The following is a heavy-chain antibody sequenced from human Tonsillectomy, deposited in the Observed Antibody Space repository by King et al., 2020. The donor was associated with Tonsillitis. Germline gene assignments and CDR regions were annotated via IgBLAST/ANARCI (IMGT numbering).Heavy chain of an antibody. V-gene: IGHV4-61*01. J-gene: IGHJ6*02. CDR1: GGSVSSGSYY. Sequence: VQLQESGPGLVKPSETLSLTCTVSGGSVSSGSYYWSWIQQPPGKGLEWIGYIYYSGSTNYNPSLKSRVTISVDTSKNQFSLKLSSVTAADTAVYYCARVPPTLGYGMDVWGQGTTVTVSS. CDR2: IYYSGST. CDR3: ARVPPTLGYGMDV.